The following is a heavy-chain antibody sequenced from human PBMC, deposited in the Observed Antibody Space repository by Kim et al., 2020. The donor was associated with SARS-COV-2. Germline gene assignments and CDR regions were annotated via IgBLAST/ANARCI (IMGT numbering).Heavy chain of an antibody. CDR1: GGSFSGYY. Sequence: SETLSLTCAVYGGSFSGYYWSWIRQPPGKGLEWIGEIYHSGRTNYNPSLKSRVTISVDTSKNQFSLKLTSVTAADTAVSYCARRLSNTSGWGSHYCDLWG. CDR2: IYHSGRT. V-gene: IGHV4-34*01. CDR3: ARRLSNTSGWGSHYCDL. J-gene: IGHJ2*01. D-gene: IGHD3-10*01.